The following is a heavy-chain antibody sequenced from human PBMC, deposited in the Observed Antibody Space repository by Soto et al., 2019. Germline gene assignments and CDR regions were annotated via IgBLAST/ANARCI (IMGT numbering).Heavy chain of an antibody. Sequence: QVQLQESGPGLVKPSEALSLTCSVSGGSISNHYWCWIRHPPGTGLDWIGYIHCNGNTTYNSSLTSRATMSVDTARNQLSLKVTTVTAADAAVYYCTRANCSSEYWGQGTLVTVSS. J-gene: IGHJ4*02. D-gene: IGHD7-27*01. CDR1: GGSISNHY. CDR2: IHCNGNT. CDR3: TRANCSSEY. V-gene: IGHV4-59*11.